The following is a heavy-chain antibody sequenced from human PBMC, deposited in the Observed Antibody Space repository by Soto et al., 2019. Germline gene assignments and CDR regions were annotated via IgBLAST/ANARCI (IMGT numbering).Heavy chain of an antibody. D-gene: IGHD5-18*01. V-gene: IGHV3-48*01. Sequence: EVQLVESGGGLVQPGGSLRLSCAASGFTFSSYSMNWVRQAPEKGLEWVSYISSSSSTIYYADSVKGRFTISRDNAKNSLYLQMNSLRAEDTAVYYCARDQGYSYGPTDYWGQGTLVTVSS. CDR1: GFTFSSYS. CDR2: ISSSSSTI. CDR3: ARDQGYSYGPTDY. J-gene: IGHJ4*02.